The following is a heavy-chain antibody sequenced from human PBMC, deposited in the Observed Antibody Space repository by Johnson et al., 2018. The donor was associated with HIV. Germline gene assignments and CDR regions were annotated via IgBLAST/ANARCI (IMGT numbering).Heavy chain of an antibody. J-gene: IGHJ3*02. CDR2: INQDGSEK. CDR3: ARDSYSYWGDAFDI. V-gene: IGHV3-7*03. CDR1: GFTFSDYY. Sequence: VQLVESGGGLVKPGGSLRLSCAASGFTFSDYYMSWIRQAPGKGLEWVANINQDGSEKYYVDSVKGRFTISRDNAKNSLYLQMNRLRAEDTAAYYCARDSYSYWGDAFDIWGQWTMVTVSS. D-gene: IGHD7-27*01.